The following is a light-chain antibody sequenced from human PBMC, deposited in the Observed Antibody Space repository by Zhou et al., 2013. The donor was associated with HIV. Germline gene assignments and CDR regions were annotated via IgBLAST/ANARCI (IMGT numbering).Light chain of an antibody. J-gene: IGKJ4*01. V-gene: IGKV3-11*01. Sequence: EIVLTQSPATLSLSPGERATLSCRASLSVNTNLAWYQHRPGQAPRLLIYAASNRATGIPARFSGSGSGTDFTLTISSLEPEDSAVYYCQQRSNWLTIGGGTKVEIK. CDR2: AAS. CDR1: LSVNTN. CDR3: QQRSNWLT.